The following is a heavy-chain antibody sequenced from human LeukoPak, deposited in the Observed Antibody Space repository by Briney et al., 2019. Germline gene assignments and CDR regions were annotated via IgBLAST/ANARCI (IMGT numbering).Heavy chain of an antibody. J-gene: IGHJ3*02. V-gene: IGHV3-7*01. D-gene: IGHD3-10*01. Sequence: PGGSLRLSCAASGFTFSTYWMSWVRQAPGKGLEWVANIKPDGSEKNYVDSVKGRSTISRDNAKNSLYLQMKSLRAEDTAVYYCARSGIVDAFDIWGPGTMVTVSS. CDR2: IKPDGSEK. CDR3: ARSGIVDAFDI. CDR1: GFTFSTYW.